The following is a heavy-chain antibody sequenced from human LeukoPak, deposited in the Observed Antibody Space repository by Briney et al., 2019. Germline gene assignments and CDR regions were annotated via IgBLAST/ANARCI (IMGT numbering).Heavy chain of an antibody. D-gene: IGHD2-21*02. J-gene: IGHJ4*02. CDR1: GFTFSSYG. Sequence: GSLRLSCAASGFTFSSYGMHWVRQAPGKGLEWVAVIWYDGSNKYYADSVKGRFTISRDNSKNTLYLQMNSLRAEDTAVYYCARDPAYCGGDCYSSYFDYWGQGTLVTVSS. V-gene: IGHV3-33*08. CDR2: IWYDGSNK. CDR3: ARDPAYCGGDCYSSYFDY.